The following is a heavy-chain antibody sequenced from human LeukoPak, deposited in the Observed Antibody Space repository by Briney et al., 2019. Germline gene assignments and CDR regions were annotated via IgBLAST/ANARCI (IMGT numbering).Heavy chain of an antibody. J-gene: IGHJ3*02. CDR3: ARQDLSGSYPTSCESVLAFDI. Sequence: SETLSLTCAVYGGSFSGYYWSWIRQPPGKGLEWIGEINHGGSTNYNPSLKSRVTISVDTSKNQFSLKLSSVTAADTAVYYCARQDLSGSYPTSCESVLAFDIWGQGTMVTVSS. CDR1: GGSFSGYY. V-gene: IGHV4-34*01. CDR2: INHGGST. D-gene: IGHD1-26*01.